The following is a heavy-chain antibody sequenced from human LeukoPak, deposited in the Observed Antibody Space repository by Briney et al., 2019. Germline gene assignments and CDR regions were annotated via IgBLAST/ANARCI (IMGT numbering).Heavy chain of an antibody. V-gene: IGHV3-23*01. Sequence: GGSLRLSREASGFTFGSHAMYWVRQAPGKGLEWVAGIFGSGGSPHYADSVKGRFTISRDNSRNTVYLQINSLRAEDTAVYYCARHRAPYYYYYYMDVWGKGTTVTVSS. CDR1: GFTFGSHA. D-gene: IGHD5-24*01. CDR3: ARHRAPYYYYYYMDV. CDR2: IFGSGGSP. J-gene: IGHJ6*03.